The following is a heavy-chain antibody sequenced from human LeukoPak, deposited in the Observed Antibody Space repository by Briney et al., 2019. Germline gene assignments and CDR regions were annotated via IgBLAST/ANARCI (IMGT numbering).Heavy chain of an antibody. CDR3: ARDHGVVVVPXAFLV. V-gene: IGHV1-69*13. Sequence: ASVKVSCKASGGTFSSYAISWVRQAPGQWLEWMGGIIPIFGTANYAQKFQGRVTITADESTSTAYMELSSLRSEDTAVYYCARDHGVVVVPXAFLVWGQGXXXXXSS. J-gene: IGHJ6*02. CDR2: IIPIFGTA. D-gene: IGHD2-2*01. CDR1: GGTFSSYA.